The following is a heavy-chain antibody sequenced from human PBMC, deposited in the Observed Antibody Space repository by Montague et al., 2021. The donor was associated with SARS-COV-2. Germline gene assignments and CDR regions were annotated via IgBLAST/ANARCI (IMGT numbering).Heavy chain of an antibody. Sequence: SETLSLTCTVTDGSVISTYPHWHWVRQSPGRGLEWIGGYLFHIDTADYNAPLRSRVTISVDTSKNQFSLKRTSVTAADTAVYYCTRGIDSYKTGYWGQGIQVTVSS. CDR2: LFHIDTA. CDR3: TRGIDSYKTGY. V-gene: IGHV4-61*01. CDR1: DGSVISTYPH. D-gene: IGHD6-13*01. J-gene: IGHJ4*02.